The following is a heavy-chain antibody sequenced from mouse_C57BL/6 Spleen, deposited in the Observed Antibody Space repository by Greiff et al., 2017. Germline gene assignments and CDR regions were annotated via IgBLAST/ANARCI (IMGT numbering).Heavy chain of an antibody. J-gene: IGHJ3*01. Sequence: EVQRVESGGGLVKPGGSLKLSCAASGFTFSSYTMSWVRQTPEKRLEWVATISGGGGNTYYPDSVKGRFTISRDNAKNTLYLQMSSLRSEDTALYYCASHYDYDVKFAYWGQGTLVTVSA. CDR3: ASHYDYDVKFAY. D-gene: IGHD2-4*01. CDR2: ISGGGGNT. V-gene: IGHV5-9*01. CDR1: GFTFSSYT.